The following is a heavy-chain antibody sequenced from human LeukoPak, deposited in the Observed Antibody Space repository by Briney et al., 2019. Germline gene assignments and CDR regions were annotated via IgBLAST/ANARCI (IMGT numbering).Heavy chain of an antibody. CDR3: ARVLWLGELSLGY. CDR1: GFTFSSYW. J-gene: IGHJ4*02. CDR2: IKQDGSEK. D-gene: IGHD3-10*01. V-gene: IGHV3-7*01. Sequence: PGGSLRLSCAASGFTFSSYWMSWVRQAPGKGLEWVANIKQDGSEKYYVDSVKGRFTISRDNAKNSLYLQMNSLRAEDTAVYYCARVLWLGELSLGYWGQGTLVTVSS.